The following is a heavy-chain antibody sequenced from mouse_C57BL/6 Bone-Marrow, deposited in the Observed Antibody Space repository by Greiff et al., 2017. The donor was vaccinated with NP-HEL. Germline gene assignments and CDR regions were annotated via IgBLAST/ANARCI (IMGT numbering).Heavy chain of an antibody. CDR2: INPSNGGT. D-gene: IGHD1-1*01. CDR3: ARGWTTVVATDFDV. V-gene: IGHV1-53*01. Sequence: VQLQQPGTELVKPGASVKLSCKASGYTFTSYWMHWVKQRPGQGLEWIGNINPSNGGTNYNEKFKSKATLTVDKSSSTAYMQLSSLTSEDSAVYYCARGWTTVVATDFDVWGTGTTVTVSS. J-gene: IGHJ1*03. CDR1: GYTFTSYW.